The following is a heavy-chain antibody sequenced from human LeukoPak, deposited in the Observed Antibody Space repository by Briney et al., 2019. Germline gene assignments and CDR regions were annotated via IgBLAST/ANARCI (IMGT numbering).Heavy chain of an antibody. CDR1: GFTFDDYA. Sequence: AGGSLRLSCAASGFTFDDYAMHWVRQAPGKGLEWVSAISGSGGSTYYADSVKGRFTISRDNSKNTLYLQMNSLRAEDTAVYYCSKEGYYDSSGYLHDAFDIWGQGTMVTVSS. J-gene: IGHJ3*02. CDR2: ISGSGGST. CDR3: SKEGYYDSSGYLHDAFDI. V-gene: IGHV3-23*01. D-gene: IGHD3-22*01.